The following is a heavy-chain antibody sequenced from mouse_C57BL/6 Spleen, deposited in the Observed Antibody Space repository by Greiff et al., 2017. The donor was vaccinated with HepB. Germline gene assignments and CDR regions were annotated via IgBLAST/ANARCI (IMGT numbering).Heavy chain of an antibody. D-gene: IGHD4-1*02. Sequence: EVKLMESGGGLVQPGGSLSLSCAASGFTFTDYYMSWVRQPPGKALEWLGFIRNKANGYTTEYSASVKGRFTISRDNSQSILYLQMNALRAEDSATYYCARYPQLVLYAMDYWGQGTSVTVSS. CDR3: ARYPQLVLYAMDY. CDR1: GFTFTDYY. J-gene: IGHJ4*01. CDR2: IRNKANGYTT. V-gene: IGHV7-3*01.